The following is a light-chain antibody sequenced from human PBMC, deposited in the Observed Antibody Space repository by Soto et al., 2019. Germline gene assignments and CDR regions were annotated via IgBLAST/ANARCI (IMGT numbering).Light chain of an antibody. J-gene: IGKJ1*01. CDR3: KQYNSYSRT. CDR1: QSISSW. CDR2: DAS. Sequence: DIQMTHSPSTLSASVGDRVTITCRASQSISSWLAWYQQKPGKAPKLLIYDASSLESGVPSRFSGSGSGTEFTLTISSLQPDDFATHYCKQYNSYSRTFGQGTKVEIX. V-gene: IGKV1-5*01.